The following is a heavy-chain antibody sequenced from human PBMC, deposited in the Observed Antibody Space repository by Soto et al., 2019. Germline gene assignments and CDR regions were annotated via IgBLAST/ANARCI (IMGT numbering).Heavy chain of an antibody. CDR2: ISSSSSTI. V-gene: IGHV3-48*01. CDR1: GFTFSSYS. D-gene: IGHD3-3*01. J-gene: IGHJ6*03. Sequence: EVQLVESGGGLVQPGGSLRLSCAASGFTFSSYSMNWVRQAPGKGLEWVSYISSSSSTIYYADSVKGRFTISRDNAKNSLYLQMNSLRAEDTAVYYCAREDYDFLSGYVVGSYYYMDVWGKGTTVTVSS. CDR3: AREDYDFLSGYVVGSYYYMDV.